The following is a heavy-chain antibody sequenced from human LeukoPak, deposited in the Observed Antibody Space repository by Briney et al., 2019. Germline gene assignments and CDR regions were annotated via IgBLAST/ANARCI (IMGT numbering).Heavy chain of an antibody. V-gene: IGHV4-30-4*01. D-gene: IGHD3-10*01. CDR1: GGSISSGDYY. J-gene: IGHJ5*02. Sequence: SQTLSLTCTVSGGSISSGDYYWSWIRQPPGKGLEWIGYIYYSGSTYYNPSLKSRVTISVDTSKNQFSLQLSSVTAADTAVYYCARDLITLVRDGGFDPWGQGTLVTVSS. CDR3: ARDLITLVRDGGFDP. CDR2: IYYSGST.